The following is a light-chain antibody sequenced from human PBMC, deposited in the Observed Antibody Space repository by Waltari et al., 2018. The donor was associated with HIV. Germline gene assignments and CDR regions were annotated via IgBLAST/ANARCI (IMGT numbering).Light chain of an antibody. Sequence: QSVLTKPPSVSEATRQRVNIPCSGTNSNISNPPVTCYQPLPGKAPKLLIYYDNLLSSGVSDRFSGSKSGASASLAISGLQSEDEADYYCAAWDDTLNGFVFGSGTRVTVL. CDR3: AAWDDTLNGFV. CDR2: YDN. J-gene: IGLJ1*01. V-gene: IGLV1-36*01. CDR1: NSNISNPP.